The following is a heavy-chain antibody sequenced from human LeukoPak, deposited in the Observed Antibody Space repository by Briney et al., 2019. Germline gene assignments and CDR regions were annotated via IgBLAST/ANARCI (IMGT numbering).Heavy chain of an antibody. J-gene: IGHJ4*01. Sequence: GASVKLSCTASGYIFTICGISWGRQAPGPGLGLMGWISVYNGNTNYPKRLQGRVTMTTETSTTKPYMELRSRRSDATAVFYCARDMNGYYYVSHRYYATDGWGHGTLVTVSS. V-gene: IGHV1-18*01. CDR1: GYIFTICG. CDR2: ISVYNGNT. CDR3: ARDMNGYYYVSHRYYATDG. D-gene: IGHD3-22*01.